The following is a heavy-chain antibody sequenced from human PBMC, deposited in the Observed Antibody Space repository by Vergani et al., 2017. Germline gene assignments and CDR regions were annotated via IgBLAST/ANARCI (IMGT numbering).Heavy chain of an antibody. CDR1: GGSISSGGYY. J-gene: IGHJ6*03. CDR3: ARDRYCSSTSCYTNQSYYYYYMDV. D-gene: IGHD2-2*02. Sequence: QVQLQESGPGLVKPSQTLSLTCTVSGGSISSGGYYWSWIRQHPGKGLEWIGYIYYSGSTYYNPSLKSRVTISVDTSKNQFSLKLSSVTAADTAVYYCARDRYCSSTSCYTNQSYYYYYMDVWGKGTTVTVSS. V-gene: IGHV4-31*03. CDR2: IYYSGST.